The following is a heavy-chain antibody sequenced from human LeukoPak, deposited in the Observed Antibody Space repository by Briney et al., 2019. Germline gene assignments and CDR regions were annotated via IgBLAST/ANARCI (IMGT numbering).Heavy chain of an antibody. Sequence: PGGSLSLSCAASGFALSAYAMGWVHQAPGKGLECVSSLFGSGDKTFYADSVKGRFTISRDNSRNTLYLQMNSLRAEDTAVYYCVKILWGGMDVWGRGTTVTVSS. CDR2: LFGSGDKT. CDR3: VKILWGGMDV. V-gene: IGHV3-23*01. J-gene: IGHJ6*02. CDR1: GFALSAYA. D-gene: IGHD1-26*01.